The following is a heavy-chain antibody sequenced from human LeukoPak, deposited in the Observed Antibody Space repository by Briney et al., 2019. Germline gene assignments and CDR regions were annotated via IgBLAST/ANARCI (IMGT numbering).Heavy chain of an antibody. J-gene: IGHJ4*02. D-gene: IGHD3-22*01. CDR2: ISWNSGSI. CDR1: GFTFDDYA. Sequence: GRSLRLSCAASGFTFDDYAMHWVRQAPGKGLEWVPGISWNSGSIGYADSVKGRFTISRDNAKNSLYLQLNSLRAEDTALYYCAKDNYYDSSGAFDYWGQGTLVTVSA. V-gene: IGHV3-9*01. CDR3: AKDNYYDSSGAFDY.